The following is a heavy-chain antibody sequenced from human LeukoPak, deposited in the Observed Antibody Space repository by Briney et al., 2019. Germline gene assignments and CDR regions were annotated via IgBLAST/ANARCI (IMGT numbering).Heavy chain of an antibody. CDR3: ASFGSGSYYNYYYYMDV. J-gene: IGHJ6*03. CDR1: GGTFRSYA. CDR2: IIPIFGTA. V-gene: IGHV1-69*05. D-gene: IGHD3-10*01. Sequence: SVKVSCKASGGTFRSYAISWVRQAPGQGLEWMGRIIPIFGTANYAQKFQGRVTITTDESTSTAYMELSSLRSEDTAVYYCASFGSGSYYNYYYYMDVWGKGTTVTVSS.